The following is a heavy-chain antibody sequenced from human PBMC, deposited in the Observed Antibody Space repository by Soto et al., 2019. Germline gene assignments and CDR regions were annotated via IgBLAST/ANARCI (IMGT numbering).Heavy chain of an antibody. D-gene: IGHD3-3*01. CDR3: ARGNYDFWSGYYAFDI. Sequence: SETLSLTCTVSGGSISSGGYYWSWIRQHPGKGLEWIGYIYYSGSTYYNPSLKSRVTISVDTSKNQFSLKLSSVTAADTAVYYCARGNYDFWSGYYAFDIWGQGTMVTVSS. V-gene: IGHV4-31*03. CDR2: IYYSGST. J-gene: IGHJ3*02. CDR1: GGSISSGGYY.